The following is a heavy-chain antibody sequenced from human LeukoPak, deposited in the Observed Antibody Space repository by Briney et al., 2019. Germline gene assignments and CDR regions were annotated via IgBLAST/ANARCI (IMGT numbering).Heavy chain of an antibody. CDR2: ISGSSSYI. Sequence: GGSLRLSCAASGFTFSSYSMNWVRQAQGKGLEWASSISGSSSYIFYADSVKGRFTISRDNAKNSLYLQMDSLRAEDTAVYYCAREPYSSGSYGMDVWGQGTTVTVSS. CDR1: GFTFSSYS. J-gene: IGHJ6*02. V-gene: IGHV3-21*01. D-gene: IGHD6-19*01. CDR3: AREPYSSGSYGMDV.